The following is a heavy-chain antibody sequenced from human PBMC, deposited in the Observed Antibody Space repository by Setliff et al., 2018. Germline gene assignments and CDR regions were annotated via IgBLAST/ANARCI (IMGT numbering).Heavy chain of an antibody. D-gene: IGHD3-9*01. V-gene: IGHV3-30*01. CDR3: AKDSDYDFLTGSYMDV. Sequence: PGGSLRLSCAASGFSFSNYAMHWVRQAPGKGLEWVAVISYDGINKYYADSMKGRFTISRDNSKNTLYLQMNSLRREDTAVYYCAKDSDYDFLTGSYMDVWGKGTTVTVAS. CDR1: GFSFSNYA. CDR2: ISYDGINK. J-gene: IGHJ6*03.